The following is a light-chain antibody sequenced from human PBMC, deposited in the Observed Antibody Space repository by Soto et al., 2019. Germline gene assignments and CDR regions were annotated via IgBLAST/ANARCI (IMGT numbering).Light chain of an antibody. CDR2: GAS. CDR3: QQYNNWPRLT. V-gene: IGKV3-15*01. J-gene: IGKJ4*01. CDR1: QSVSRN. Sequence: EIVMAQSPATLSVSPGEGATLSCRASQSVSRNLAWYHQKPGQGPGLLSYGASTRATGIPARFSGSGSGTEFTLTVSSLQSEDCAVYDYQQYNNWPRLTFDGGTKVEIK.